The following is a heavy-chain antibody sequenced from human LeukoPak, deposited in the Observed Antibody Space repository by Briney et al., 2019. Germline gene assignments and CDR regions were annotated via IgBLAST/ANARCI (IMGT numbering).Heavy chain of an antibody. D-gene: IGHD3-22*01. J-gene: IGHJ3*02. Sequence: SETLSLTCVVYGGSFSGYYWSWIRQPPGKGLEWIGEIHPSGSTNYNPSLKSRVTISADTSKNQFSLKLSSVTAADTAVYYCVRGNYDNRGYSNAFDIWGQGAMVTVSS. CDR3: VRGNYDNRGYSNAFDI. CDR1: GGSFSGYY. V-gene: IGHV4-34*01. CDR2: IHPSGST.